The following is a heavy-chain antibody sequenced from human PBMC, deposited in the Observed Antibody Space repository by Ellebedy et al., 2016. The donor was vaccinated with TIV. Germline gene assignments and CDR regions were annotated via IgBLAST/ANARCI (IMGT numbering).Heavy chain of an antibody. Sequence: GESLKISCAASGFTFSSYTMHWVRQAPGKGLEWVSLISWDGGSIYYADSVKGRFTISRDNAKNSLYLQMNSLRAKDTAVYYCARDLGYYYYYMDVWGKGTTVTVSS. CDR1: GFTFSSYT. J-gene: IGHJ6*03. CDR2: ISWDGGSI. CDR3: ARDLGYYYYYMDV. V-gene: IGHV3-21*01. D-gene: IGHD3-16*01.